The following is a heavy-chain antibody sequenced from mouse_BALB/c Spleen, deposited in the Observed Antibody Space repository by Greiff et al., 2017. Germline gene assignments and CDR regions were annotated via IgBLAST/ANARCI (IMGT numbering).Heavy chain of an antibody. CDR3: ARRGGNYALAY. D-gene: IGHD2-1*01. Sequence: QVQLQQSGAELMKPGASVKISCKATGYTFSSYWIEWVKQRPGHGLEWIGEILPGSGSTNYNEKFKGKATFTADTSSNTAYMQLSSLTSEDSAVYYCARRGGNYALAYWGQGTLVTVSA. CDR2: ILPGSGST. CDR1: GYTFSSYW. J-gene: IGHJ3*01. V-gene: IGHV1-9*01.